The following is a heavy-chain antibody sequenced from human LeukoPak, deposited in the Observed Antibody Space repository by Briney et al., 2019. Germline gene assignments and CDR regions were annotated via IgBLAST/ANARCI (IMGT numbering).Heavy chain of an antibody. J-gene: IGHJ4*02. CDR2: ISGSGGST. Sequence: SGGSLRLSCAASGFTFSNYAMSWVRQAPGKGLEWVSGISGSGGSTYYADSVKGRFTISRDNSKNTLYLQMNSLRAEDTAVYYCAKDQSMRGNGIDYWGQGTLVTVSS. CDR1: GFTFSNYA. CDR3: AKDQSMRGNGIDY. V-gene: IGHV3-23*01. D-gene: IGHD3-16*01.